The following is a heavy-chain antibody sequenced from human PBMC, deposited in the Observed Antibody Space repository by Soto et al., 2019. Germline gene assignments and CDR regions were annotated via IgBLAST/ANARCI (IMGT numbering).Heavy chain of an antibody. CDR1: GYTFISYG. CDR3: ARDPVAGTYFDY. J-gene: IGHJ4*02. CDR2: INAFNGNT. Sequence: QVQLVQSGAEVKKPGATVKVSCKASGYTFISYGISWVRQAPGQGLEWMGWINAFNGNTNYAQKLQGRVTMTRDTSTSTAYMELRSLRSDDTAVYYCARDPVAGTYFDYWGQGTLVTVSS. V-gene: IGHV1-18*01. D-gene: IGHD6-19*01.